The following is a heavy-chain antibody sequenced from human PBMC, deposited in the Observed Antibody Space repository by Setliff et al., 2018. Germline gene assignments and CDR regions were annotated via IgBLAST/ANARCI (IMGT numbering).Heavy chain of an antibody. V-gene: IGHV3-7*01. Sequence: GGSLRLSCAASGFTFSRYWMSWVRQAPGKGLEWVANIKQDGREKYYVDSVKGRFTISRDSSRNTVDLQMSSLRPEDTALYYGARSTETFSGEDFYFFYYMDVWGKGTTVTVSS. J-gene: IGHJ6*03. CDR1: GFTFSRYW. D-gene: IGHD4-4*01. CDR2: IKQDGREK. CDR3: ARSTETFSGEDFYFFYYMDV.